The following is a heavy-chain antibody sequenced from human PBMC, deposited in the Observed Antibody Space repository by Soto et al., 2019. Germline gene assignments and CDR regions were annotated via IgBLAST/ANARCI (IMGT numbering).Heavy chain of an antibody. CDR1: GDSVSSNSAA. CDR2: TYYRSKWYN. V-gene: IGHV6-1*01. J-gene: IGHJ5*02. D-gene: IGHD6-19*01. Sequence: SQTLSLTCAISGDSVSSNSAAWNWIRQSPSRGLEWLGRTYYRSKWYNDYAVSVKSRITINPDTSKNQFSLQLNSVTPEDTAVYYCARGPRAGMVLRPTIWFDPWGQGNLVTVS. CDR3: ARGPRAGMVLRPTIWFDP.